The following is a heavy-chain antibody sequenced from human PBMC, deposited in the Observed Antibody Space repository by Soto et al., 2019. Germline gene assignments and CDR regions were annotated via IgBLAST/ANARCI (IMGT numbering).Heavy chain of an antibody. V-gene: IGHV1-3*01. CDR3: ARDLYSNYVSWFDP. Sequence: AASVKVSCKASGYTFTSYAMHWVRQAPGQRLEWMGWINAGNGNTKYSQKFQGRVTITRDTSASTAYMELSSLRSEDTAVYYCARDLYSNYVSWFDPWGQGTLVTVSS. J-gene: IGHJ5*02. CDR2: INAGNGNT. D-gene: IGHD4-4*01. CDR1: GYTFTSYA.